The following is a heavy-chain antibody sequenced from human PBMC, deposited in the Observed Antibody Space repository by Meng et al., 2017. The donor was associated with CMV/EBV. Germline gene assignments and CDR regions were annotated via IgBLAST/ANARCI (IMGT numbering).Heavy chain of an antibody. CDR3: ARDSAVAGVVDY. Sequence: LEWQESGPGLVKPSATLSLTCTVSGGSISSSSYYWGWIRQPPGKGLEWIGSIYYSGSTYYNPSLKSRVTISVDTSKNQFSLKLSSVTAADTAVYYCARDSAVAGVVDYWGQGTLVTVSS. V-gene: IGHV4-39*07. D-gene: IGHD6-19*01. J-gene: IGHJ4*02. CDR2: IYYSGST. CDR1: GGSISSSSYY.